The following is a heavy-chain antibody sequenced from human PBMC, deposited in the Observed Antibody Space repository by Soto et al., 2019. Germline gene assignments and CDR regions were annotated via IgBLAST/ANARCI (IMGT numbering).Heavy chain of an antibody. D-gene: IGHD6-13*01. CDR2: ISYDGSNK. Sequence: QVQLVESGGSVVQPGRSLRLSCAASGFTFSSYAMHWVRQAPGKGLEWVAVISYDGSNKYYADSVKGRFTISRDNSKNTLYLQMNSLRAEDTAVYYCAREILSGYSSPGYWGQGTLVTVSS. V-gene: IGHV3-30-3*01. CDR1: GFTFSSYA. J-gene: IGHJ4*02. CDR3: AREILSGYSSPGY.